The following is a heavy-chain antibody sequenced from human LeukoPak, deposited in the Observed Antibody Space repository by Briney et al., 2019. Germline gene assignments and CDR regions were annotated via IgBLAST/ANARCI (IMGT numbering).Heavy chain of an antibody. Sequence: GGSLRLSCAASGFTVSGNYMSWVRQAPGKGLEWVSLIYSGGTTYYADSVKGRFTISRDNSKNTLYLQMNSLRAEDTAVYYCARSSERKYYFDYWGQGTLVAVSS. CDR2: IYSGGTT. CDR3: ARSSERKYYFDY. D-gene: IGHD3-22*01. V-gene: IGHV3-53*01. CDR1: GFTVSGNY. J-gene: IGHJ4*02.